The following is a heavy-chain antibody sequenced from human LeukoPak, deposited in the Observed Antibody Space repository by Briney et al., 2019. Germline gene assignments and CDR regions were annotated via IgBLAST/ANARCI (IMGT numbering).Heavy chain of an antibody. J-gene: IGHJ4*02. CDR3: AREYSSGWFYFDY. CDR2: IYYSGST. Sequence: SETLSLTCTVSGGSISSYYWSWIRQPPGKGLEWIGYIYYSGSTNCNPSLKSRVTISVDTSKNQFSLKLSSVTAADTAVYYCAREYSSGWFYFDYWGQGTLVTVSS. D-gene: IGHD6-19*01. V-gene: IGHV4-59*01. CDR1: GGSISSYY.